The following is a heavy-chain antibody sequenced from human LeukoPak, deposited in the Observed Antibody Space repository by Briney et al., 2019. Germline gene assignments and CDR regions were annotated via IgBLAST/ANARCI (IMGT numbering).Heavy chain of an antibody. J-gene: IGHJ5*02. D-gene: IGHD1-26*01. V-gene: IGHV3-21*01. Sequence: PGGSLRLSCAASGFTFSSYSMNWVRQAPGKGLEWVSSISSSSSYIYYADSVKGRFTISRDNAKNSLYLQMNSLRAEDTAVYYCARVSQGGSYDWFDPWGQGTLVTVSS. CDR2: ISSSSSYI. CDR3: ARVSQGGSYDWFDP. CDR1: GFTFSSYS.